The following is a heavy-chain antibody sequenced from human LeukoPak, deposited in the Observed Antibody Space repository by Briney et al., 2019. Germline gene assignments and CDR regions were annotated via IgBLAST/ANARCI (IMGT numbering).Heavy chain of an antibody. CDR3: ARHSAPLYYYDSSGYPDY. V-gene: IGHV1-18*01. CDR1: GYTFTSYG. Sequence: ASVKVSCKASGYTFTSYGISWVRQAPGQGLEWMGWISAYNGNTNYAQKLQGRVTMTRDTSTSTVYMELSSLRSEDTAVYYCARHSAPLYYYDSSGYPDYWGQGTLVTVSS. CDR2: ISAYNGNT. D-gene: IGHD3-22*01. J-gene: IGHJ4*02.